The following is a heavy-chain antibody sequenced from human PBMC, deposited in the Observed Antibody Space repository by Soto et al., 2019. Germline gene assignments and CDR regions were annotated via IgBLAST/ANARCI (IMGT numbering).Heavy chain of an antibody. D-gene: IGHD3-3*01. CDR1: GFDFNKYG. V-gene: IGHV3-30*18. CDR2: ISYDGSKK. CDR3: AKFTGKQDHDFWSGTEL. J-gene: IGHJ4*02. Sequence: VGSLRLSCAASGFDFNKYGMHWVRQAPGKGLEWVALISYDGSKKYYADFVKGRLTISRDNSKNTLYLQMNSLRAEDTAVYYCAKFTGKQDHDFWSGTELWGQGTLVTVSS.